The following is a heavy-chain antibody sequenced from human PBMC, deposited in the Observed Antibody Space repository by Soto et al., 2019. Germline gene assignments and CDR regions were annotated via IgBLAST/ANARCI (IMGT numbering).Heavy chain of an antibody. V-gene: IGHV4-59*01. Sequence: QVQLQESGPGLVKPSETLSLTCTVSGGSINSYYWSWIRQPPGKGLEWIGYIYYSGSTNNNPSLKXRXTXSXXTSKNQFSLKLSSVTAADTAVYYCAGRASRYYYDSSGYFDYWGQGTLVTVSS. J-gene: IGHJ4*02. D-gene: IGHD3-22*01. CDR2: IYYSGST. CDR3: AGRASRYYYDSSGYFDY. CDR1: GGSINSYY.